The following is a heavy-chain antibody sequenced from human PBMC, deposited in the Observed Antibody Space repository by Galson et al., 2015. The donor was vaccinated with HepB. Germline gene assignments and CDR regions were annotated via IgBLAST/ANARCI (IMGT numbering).Heavy chain of an antibody. CDR1: GGSISSYY. CDR2: IYYSGST. CDR3: ARDYYDSSEGGMDV. V-gene: IGHV4-59*01. J-gene: IGHJ6*02. Sequence: ETLSLTCTVSGGSISSYYWSWIRQPPGKGLEWIGYIYYSGSTNYNPSPKSRVTISVDTSKNQFSLKLSSVTAADTAVYYCARDYYDSSEGGMDVWGQGTTVTVSS. D-gene: IGHD3-22*01.